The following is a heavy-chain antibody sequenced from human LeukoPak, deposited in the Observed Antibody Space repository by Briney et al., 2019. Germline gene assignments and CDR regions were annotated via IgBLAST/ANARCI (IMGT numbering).Heavy chain of an antibody. Sequence: GSSVKVSCKASGGTFSSYAISWVRQAPGQGLEWMGGIIPIFGTANYAQKFQGRVTITTDESTSTAYMELSSLRSDDTAVYYCARDTGYSSGWYYDYWGQGTLVTVSS. D-gene: IGHD6-19*01. CDR3: ARDTGYSSGWYYDY. V-gene: IGHV1-69*05. J-gene: IGHJ4*02. CDR2: IIPIFGTA. CDR1: GGTFSSYA.